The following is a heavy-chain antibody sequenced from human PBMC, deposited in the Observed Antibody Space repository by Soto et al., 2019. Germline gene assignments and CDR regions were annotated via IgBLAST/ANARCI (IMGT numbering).Heavy chain of an antibody. CDR1: GYMFVTYG. J-gene: IGHJ5*02. V-gene: IGHV1-18*01. CDR3: ARHVPAANTNWFDP. D-gene: IGHD2-2*01. CDR2: ISAYNGNT. Sequence: ASVKVSCKASGYMFVTYGINWVRQAPGQGLEWMGWISAYNGNTKYAQNIQGRVTMTTDASTSTAYMEMRSLRSDDTAVYYCARHVPAANTNWFDPGGQGTLVTVYS.